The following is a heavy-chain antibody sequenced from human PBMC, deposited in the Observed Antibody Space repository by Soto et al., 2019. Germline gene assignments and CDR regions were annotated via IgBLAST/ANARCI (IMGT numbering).Heavy chain of an antibody. D-gene: IGHD3-22*01. J-gene: IGHJ4*02. CDR1: GYTFTSYY. CDR2: INPSGGST. Sequence: ASVKVSCKASGYTFTSYYMHWVRQAPGQGLEWMGIINPSGGSTSYAQKFQGRVTMTEDTSTDTAYMELSSLRSEDTAVYYCATAFYYDSSGYYTDLDYWGQGTLVTVSS. V-gene: IGHV1-46*01. CDR3: ATAFYYDSSGYYTDLDY.